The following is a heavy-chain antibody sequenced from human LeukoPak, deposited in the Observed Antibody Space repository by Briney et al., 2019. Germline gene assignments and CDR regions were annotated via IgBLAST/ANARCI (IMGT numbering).Heavy chain of an antibody. CDR3: ARVLYCSSTSCPYDFDY. V-gene: IGHV4-59*01. CDR2: IYYSGST. D-gene: IGHD2-2*01. J-gene: IGHJ4*02. CDR1: GGSISSYY. Sequence: SETLSLTCTVSGGSISSYYWSCIRHPPGKGREWIGYIYYSGSTNYNPSLKSRVTISVDTYKNQYSLKLSSVTAADTAVYYCARVLYCSSTSCPYDFDYWGQGTLVTVSS.